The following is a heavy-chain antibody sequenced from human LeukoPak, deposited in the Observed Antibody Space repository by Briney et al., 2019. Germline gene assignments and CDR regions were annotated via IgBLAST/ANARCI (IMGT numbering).Heavy chain of an antibody. Sequence: SETLSLTCAVHGGSFSGYYWGWIRQPPGKGLEWIGEINHSGSTNYNPSLKSRVTISVDTSKNQFSLKLSSVTAADTAVYYCARHRAKLMTTPYAYWGQGTLVTVSS. V-gene: IGHV4-34*01. CDR1: GGSFSGYY. J-gene: IGHJ4*02. CDR2: INHSGST. D-gene: IGHD4-17*01. CDR3: ARHRAKLMTTPYAY.